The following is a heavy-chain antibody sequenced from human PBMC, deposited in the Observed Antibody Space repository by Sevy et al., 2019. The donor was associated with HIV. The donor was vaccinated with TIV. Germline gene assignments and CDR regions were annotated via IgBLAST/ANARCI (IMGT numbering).Heavy chain of an antibody. CDR2: IHYSGST. V-gene: IGHV4-31*03. CDR3: ARDLVGVHCDGDGYPAGRFDQ. D-gene: IGHD2-21*02. J-gene: IGHJ4*01. CDR1: GVSITSDGNY. Sequence: SETLSLTCSVSGVSITSDGNYWSWIRQSPGTGLEWIGYIHYSGSTYDNPSVKSRVTISIDTSKSQFSLNLRSVTAADTAVYFCARDLVGVHCDGDGYPAGRFDQWGHGTPVTVSS.